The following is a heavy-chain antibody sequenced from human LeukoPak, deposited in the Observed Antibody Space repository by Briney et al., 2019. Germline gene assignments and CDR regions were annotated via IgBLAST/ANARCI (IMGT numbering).Heavy chain of an antibody. CDR2: INPNSGGT. CDR3: AISSGYYGYFDY. CDR1: GYTLTGYY. Sequence: APVKVSCKASGYTLTGYYMHWVRQAPGQGLEWMGWINPNSGGTNYAQKFQGRVTMTRDTSISTAYMELSRLRSDDTAVYYCAISSGYYGYFDYWGQGTLVTVSS. V-gene: IGHV1-2*02. D-gene: IGHD3-22*01. J-gene: IGHJ4*02.